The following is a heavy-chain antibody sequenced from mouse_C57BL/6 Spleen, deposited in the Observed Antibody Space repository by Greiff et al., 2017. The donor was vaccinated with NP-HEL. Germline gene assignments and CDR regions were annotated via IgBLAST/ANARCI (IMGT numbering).Heavy chain of an antibody. CDR3: ARRFQFTRGYFDV. J-gene: IGHJ1*03. CDR2: IDPSDSYT. V-gene: IGHV1-50*01. Sequence: VQLQQPGAELVKPGASVKLSCKASGYTFTSYWMQWVKQRPGQGLEWIGEIDPSDSYTNSNQKFKGKATLTVDTSSSTAYMQLSSLTSEDSAVYYCARRFQFTRGYFDVWGTGTTVTVSS. CDR1: GYTFTSYW.